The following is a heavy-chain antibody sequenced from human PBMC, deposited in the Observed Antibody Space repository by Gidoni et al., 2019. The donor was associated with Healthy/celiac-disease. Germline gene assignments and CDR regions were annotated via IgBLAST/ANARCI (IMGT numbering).Heavy chain of an antibody. CDR2: INHSGST. CDR1: GGSFSGYY. J-gene: IGHJ4*02. D-gene: IGHD2-21*02. V-gene: IGHV4-34*01. CDR3: ARVSYGGNSR. Sequence: QVQLQQWGAGLLKPSETLSLTCAVYGGSFSGYYWSWIRQPPGKGLEWIGEINHSGSTNYNPSLKSRVTISVDTSKNQFSLKLSSVTAADTAVYYCARVSYGGNSRWGQGTLVTVSS.